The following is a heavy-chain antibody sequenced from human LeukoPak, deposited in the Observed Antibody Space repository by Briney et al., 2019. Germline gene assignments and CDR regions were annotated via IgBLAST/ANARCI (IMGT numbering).Heavy chain of an antibody. Sequence: PGGSLRLSCAASGFTFSSYAMSWVRQAPGKGLEWVSAISGSGGSTYYADSVKGRFTISRDNSKNTLYLQMNSLRAEDTAVYYCAKDPAGIDDSSGYYYLDAFDIWGQGTMVTVSS. J-gene: IGHJ3*02. V-gene: IGHV3-23*01. CDR1: GFTFSSYA. CDR2: ISGSGGST. CDR3: AKDPAGIDDSSGYYYLDAFDI. D-gene: IGHD3-22*01.